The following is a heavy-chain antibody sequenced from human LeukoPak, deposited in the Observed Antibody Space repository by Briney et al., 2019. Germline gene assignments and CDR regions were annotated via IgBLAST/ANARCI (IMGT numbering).Heavy chain of an antibody. CDR2: ISYDGSNK. Sequence: RSGGSLRLSCAASGFTFSSYAMHWVRQAPGKGLEWVALISYDGSNKYYADSVKGRFTVSRDNSKNTLYLQMNSLRVEDTAVYYCASEYREDHSGSQYFQHWGQGTLVTVPS. V-gene: IGHV3-30*04. CDR3: ASEYREDHSGSQYFQH. D-gene: IGHD6-19*01. J-gene: IGHJ1*01. CDR1: GFTFSSYA.